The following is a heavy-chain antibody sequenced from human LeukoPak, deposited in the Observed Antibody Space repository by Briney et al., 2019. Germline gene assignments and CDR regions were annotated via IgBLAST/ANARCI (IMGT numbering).Heavy chain of an antibody. D-gene: IGHD2-8*01. V-gene: IGHV4-39*01. CDR1: GGFIRRTSYL. Sequence: SETLSLICSLSGGFIRRTSYLGGWIRQPPGKGLEWIGSIYYSGSTYYNPSLKSRVPIPVDTSKNQFPLKLSSVTAADTAVYYCTRHPDLYVPPHHCGQGTLVTVSS. J-gene: IGHJ5*02. CDR2: IYYSGST. CDR3: TRHPDLYVPPHH.